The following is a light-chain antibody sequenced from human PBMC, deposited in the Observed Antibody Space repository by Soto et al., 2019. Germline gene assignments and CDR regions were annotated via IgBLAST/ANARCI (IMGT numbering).Light chain of an antibody. Sequence: QSALTQPASVSGSPGQSITISCVGVYNYVSWFKQHTGKAPELIIYQVNNRPSGVSNRFSGSKSGNTASLTVSGLQAEDEADYYCSSFTTTNTWVFGGGTKLTVL. CDR3: SSFTTTNTWV. J-gene: IGLJ3*02. CDR2: QVN. CDR1: GVYNY. V-gene: IGLV2-14*01.